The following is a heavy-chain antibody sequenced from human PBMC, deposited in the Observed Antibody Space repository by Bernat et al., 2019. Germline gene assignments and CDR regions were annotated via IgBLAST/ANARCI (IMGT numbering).Heavy chain of an antibody. J-gene: IGHJ6*02. CDR2: IGTAGDT. D-gene: IGHD2-2*01. CDR1: GFTFSSYD. Sequence: EVQLVESGGGLVQPGGSLRLSCAASGFTFSSYDMHWVRQATGKGLEWVSAIGTAGDTYYPGSVKGRFTISRENAKNSLYLQMNSLRAGDTAVYYCARGGCSSTSFLAYYYYYGMDVWGQGTTVTVSS. CDR3: ARGGCSSTSFLAYYYYYGMDV. V-gene: IGHV3-13*04.